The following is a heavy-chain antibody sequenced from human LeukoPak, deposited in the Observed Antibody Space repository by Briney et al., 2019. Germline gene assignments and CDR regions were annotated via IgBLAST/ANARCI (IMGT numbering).Heavy chain of an antibody. CDR1: GGSFSGYY. CDR2: INHSGST. J-gene: IGHJ4*02. Sequence: PSETLSLSCDVYGGSFSGYYWSWIRQPPGKGPEWIGEINHSGSTNYNPSLKSRVTISVDTSKNQFFLKLSSVTAADTAVYYCARTGDRYCSSTSCHHFDYWGQGTLVTVSS. D-gene: IGHD2-2*01. V-gene: IGHV4-34*01. CDR3: ARTGDRYCSSTSCHHFDY.